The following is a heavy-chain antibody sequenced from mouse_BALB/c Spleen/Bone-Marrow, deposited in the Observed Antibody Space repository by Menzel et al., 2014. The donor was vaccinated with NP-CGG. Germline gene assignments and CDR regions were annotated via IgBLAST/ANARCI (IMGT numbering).Heavy chain of an antibody. Sequence: DVMLVESGGGLVQPGGSRKLSCAASGFTFSSFGMHWVRPAPEKGLEWVAYISSGSSTIYYADTVKGRFTISRDNPKNTLFLQMTSLRSEDTAMYYCARSDGNYDYAMDYWGQGTSVTVSS. CDR1: GFTFSSFG. CDR3: ARSDGNYDYAMDY. D-gene: IGHD2-1*01. J-gene: IGHJ4*01. CDR2: ISSGSSTI. V-gene: IGHV5-17*02.